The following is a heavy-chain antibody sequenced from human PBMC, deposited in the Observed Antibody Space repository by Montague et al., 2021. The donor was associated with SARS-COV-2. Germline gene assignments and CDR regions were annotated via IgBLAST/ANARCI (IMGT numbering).Heavy chain of an antibody. V-gene: IGHV2-70*11. J-gene: IGHJ6*02. CDR1: GFSLSTSGMC. Sequence: VKLTQTLTLTCTFSGFSLSTSGMCMTWIRQPPGKALEWLARIDWGGDKYYNTSLKSRLTVSKDTSKNLVVLTMTNTDPVDTATYYCARGPSDTYYYNGMDVWGRGTTVTVS. CDR3: ARGPSDTYYYNGMDV. CDR2: IDWGGDK.